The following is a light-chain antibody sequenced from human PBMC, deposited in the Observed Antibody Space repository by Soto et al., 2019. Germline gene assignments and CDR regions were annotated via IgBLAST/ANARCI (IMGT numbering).Light chain of an antibody. V-gene: IGKV3-15*01. Sequence: EVVMTQSPATLSVSPVEGATLSCRASQGIGDTLAWYQHKPGQTPRLLIYDTSTRATGVPARFSGSGSGTDFTLTISRLQSEEFEVYDGQQYNNWPITFGQGTRVDIK. CDR2: DTS. J-gene: IGKJ5*01. CDR1: QGIGDT. CDR3: QQYNNWPIT.